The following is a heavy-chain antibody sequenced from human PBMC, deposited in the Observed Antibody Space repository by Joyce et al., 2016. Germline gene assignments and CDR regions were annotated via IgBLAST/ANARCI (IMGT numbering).Heavy chain of an antibody. Sequence: QVQLEESGGGVVQPGESLRLSCAASGFAFTSFQMHWVRQATGKGLEWVAVVSHDESNKYFTDSVQGRFAISRDNSKNTVYLQMNSLRVEDTAVYYCARLRGAYFFDYWGQGTLVTVSS. V-gene: IGHV3-30*09. CDR2: VSHDESNK. CDR1: GFAFTSFQ. D-gene: IGHD3-16*01. J-gene: IGHJ4*02. CDR3: ARLRGAYFFDY.